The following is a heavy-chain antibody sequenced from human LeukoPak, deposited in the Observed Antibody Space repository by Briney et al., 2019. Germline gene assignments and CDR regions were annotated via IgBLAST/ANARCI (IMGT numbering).Heavy chain of an antibody. D-gene: IGHD2-2*01. V-gene: IGHV4-59*12. J-gene: IGHJ6*03. CDR1: GGSISSYY. CDR3: ASGRYCSSTSCLYYYYYMDV. CDR2: IYYSGST. Sequence: SETLSLTCTVSGGSISSYYWSWIRQPPGKGLEWIGYIYYSGSTNYSPSLKSRVTISVDTSKNQFSLKLSSVTAADTAVYYCASGRYCSSTSCLYYYYYMDVWGKGTTVTVSS.